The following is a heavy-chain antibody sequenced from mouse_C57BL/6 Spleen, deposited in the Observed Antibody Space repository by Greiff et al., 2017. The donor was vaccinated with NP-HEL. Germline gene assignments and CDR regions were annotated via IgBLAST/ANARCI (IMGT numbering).Heavy chain of an antibody. D-gene: IGHD1-1*01. Sequence: QVQLQQPGAELVKPGASVKMSCKASGYTFTSYWITWVKQRPGQGLEWIGDIYPGSGSTNYNEKFKSKATLTVDTSSSTAYMQRSSLTSEDSAVYYGARAYGSSYERYFDVWGTGTTVTVSS. V-gene: IGHV1-55*01. J-gene: IGHJ1*03. CDR1: GYTFTSYW. CDR3: ARAYGSSYERYFDV. CDR2: IYPGSGST.